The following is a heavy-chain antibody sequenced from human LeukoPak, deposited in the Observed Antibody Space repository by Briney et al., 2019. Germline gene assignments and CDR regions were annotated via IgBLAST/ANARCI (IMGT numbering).Heavy chain of an antibody. Sequence: YWIGWVRQMPGKGLEWIGYIYYSGSTYYNPSLKSRVTISVDTSKNQFSLKLSSVTAADTAVYYCARRSHSGYSYGYYYYYMDVWGKGTTVTVSS. J-gene: IGHJ6*03. CDR1: Y. CDR3: ARRSHSGYSYGYYYYYMDV. D-gene: IGHD5-18*01. V-gene: IGHV4-30-4*08. CDR2: IYYSGST.